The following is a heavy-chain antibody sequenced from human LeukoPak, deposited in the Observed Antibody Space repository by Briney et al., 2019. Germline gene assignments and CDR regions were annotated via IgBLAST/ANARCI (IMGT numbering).Heavy chain of an antibody. CDR1: GYSFTSYW. D-gene: IGHD3-22*01. J-gene: IGHJ4*02. Sequence: GESLKISCKGSGYSFTSYWIGWVRPMPGKGLEWMGIIYPGDSDTRYSPSFQGQVTISADKSISTAYLQWSSLKASDTAMYYCARTYYYDSSGYYYPAYFDYWGQGTLVTVSS. CDR2: IYPGDSDT. CDR3: ARTYYYDSSGYYYPAYFDY. V-gene: IGHV5-51*01.